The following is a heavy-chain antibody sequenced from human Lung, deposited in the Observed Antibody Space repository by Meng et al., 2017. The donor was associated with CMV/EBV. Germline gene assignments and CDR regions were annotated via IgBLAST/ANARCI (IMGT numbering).Heavy chain of an antibody. CDR1: GGTFDNYA. D-gene: IGHD3-3*01. V-gene: IGHV1-69*10. CDR3: ARDFKTRRGIFGTVSGGYYGMDA. Sequence: SVXVSXXAPGGTFDNYATSWVRQAPGQGLEWMGGINPILSMATYPQRFQGRVTITADKSTTTAYMELSSLRSEDTALYYCARDFKTRRGIFGTVSGGYYGMDAWGQGTTVTVSS. CDR2: INPILSMA. J-gene: IGHJ6*02.